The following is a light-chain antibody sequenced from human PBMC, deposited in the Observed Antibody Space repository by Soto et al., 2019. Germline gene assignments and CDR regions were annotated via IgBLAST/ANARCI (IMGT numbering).Light chain of an antibody. CDR3: AAWDDSLNGHV. Sequence: QSVLTQTPSASGTPVQRITISCSGSSSNIGSRTVNWYQQFPGTAPKVLIYSNTQRPSGVPDRFSAAKSGTTASLAISGLQSEDEADYYCAAWDDSLNGHVFGGGTKLTVL. CDR2: SNT. J-gene: IGLJ2*01. CDR1: SSNIGSRT. V-gene: IGLV1-44*01.